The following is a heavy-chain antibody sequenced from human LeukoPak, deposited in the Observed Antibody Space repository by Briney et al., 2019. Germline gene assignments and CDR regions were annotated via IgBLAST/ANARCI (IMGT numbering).Heavy chain of an antibody. D-gene: IGHD6-13*01. J-gene: IGHJ6*03. CDR2: MNPNSGNT. Sequence: ASVKVSCKASGYTFTSYDINWVRQATGQGLEWMGWMNPNSGNTGYAQKYQGRVTMTRNTSISTAYMEPSSLRSEDTAVYYCARGRIAAAAKYYYYYMDVWGKGTTVTVSS. V-gene: IGHV1-8*01. CDR3: ARGRIAAAAKYYYYYMDV. CDR1: GYTFTSYD.